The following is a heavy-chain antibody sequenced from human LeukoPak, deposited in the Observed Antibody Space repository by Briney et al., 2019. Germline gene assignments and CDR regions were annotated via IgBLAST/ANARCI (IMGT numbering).Heavy chain of an antibody. Sequence: SETLSLTCTVSGGSISSYYWSWLRQPPGKGLEWIGYIYYSGSTNYNPSLKSRVTISVDTSKNQFSLKLSSVTAADTAVYYCARLRDGYNLDYWGQGTLVTVSP. J-gene: IGHJ4*02. CDR3: ARLRDGYNLDY. CDR2: IYYSGST. CDR1: GGSISSYY. D-gene: IGHD5-24*01. V-gene: IGHV4-59*08.